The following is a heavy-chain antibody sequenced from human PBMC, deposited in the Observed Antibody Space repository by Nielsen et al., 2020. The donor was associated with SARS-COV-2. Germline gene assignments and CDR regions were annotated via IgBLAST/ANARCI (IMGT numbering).Heavy chain of an antibody. V-gene: IGHV2-70*01. Sequence: GPTLGKPTQTLALTCTISGVSHSTSGMCVGWIRQHPGKDQEWLALIDWDDDKYYSTSLKTRLTISKDTSKNQVVLTMTNMAPVYTATYYCARSPKWDDTGTRFDAFDIWGQGTMVTVSS. CDR2: IDWDDDK. J-gene: IGHJ3*02. CDR3: ARSPKWDDTGTRFDAFDI. CDR1: GVSHSTSGMC. D-gene: IGHD1-26*01.